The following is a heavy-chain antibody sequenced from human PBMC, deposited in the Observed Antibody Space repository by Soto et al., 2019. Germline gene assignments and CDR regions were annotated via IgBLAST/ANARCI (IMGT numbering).Heavy chain of an antibody. Sequence: SETLSLTCSVSGDSISSVDYFWAWIRQPPGQALEYIGYIYKSATTYYNPSFESRVAISLDTSKGQFSLNVTSVTAADTAVYFCARGRYCLTGRCFPNWFDSWGQGTPVTVSS. J-gene: IGHJ5*01. CDR3: ARGRYCLTGRCFPNWFDS. CDR2: IYKSATT. D-gene: IGHD2-15*01. CDR1: GDSISSVDYF. V-gene: IGHV4-30-4*01.